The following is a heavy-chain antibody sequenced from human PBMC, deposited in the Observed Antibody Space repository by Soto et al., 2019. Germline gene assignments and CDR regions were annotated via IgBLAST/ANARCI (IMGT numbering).Heavy chain of an antibody. D-gene: IGHD4-17*01. CDR3: AKERPTTTAFDY. CDR2: ITDNGRST. Sequence: GGSLRLSCAASGFTFSRDGMSWVRQAPGKGLEWVSLITDNGRSTYYADSVKGRFTISRDNTRNMLFLQMNSLRAEDTAVYYCAKERPTTTAFDYWGQGALVTVSS. J-gene: IGHJ4*02. CDR1: GFTFSRDG. V-gene: IGHV3-23*01.